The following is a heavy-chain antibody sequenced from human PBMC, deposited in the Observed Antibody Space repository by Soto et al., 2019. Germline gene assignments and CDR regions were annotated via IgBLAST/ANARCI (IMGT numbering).Heavy chain of an antibody. Sequence: SETLSLTCAVYGGSFSGYFWNWIRQTPGKGLEWIGKVNHNGRNNYNPSLKSRVTISLDMSKNQISLKLTSVTAADTAVYYCARGGSSDWQVAFDFWGRGTRFTVSS. J-gene: IGHJ3*01. CDR2: VNHNGRN. V-gene: IGHV4-34*01. D-gene: IGHD6-19*01. CDR3: ARGGSSDWQVAFDF. CDR1: GGSFSGYF.